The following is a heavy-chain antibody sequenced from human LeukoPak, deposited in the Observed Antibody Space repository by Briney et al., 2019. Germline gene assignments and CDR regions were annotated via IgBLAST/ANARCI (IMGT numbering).Heavy chain of an antibody. Sequence: GGSLRLSCAASGFTFSSYAMSWVRQAPGEGLEWVPAISGSGGSTYYADSVKGRFTISRDNSKNTLYLQMNSLRAEDTAVYYCAKDLEIAAAGTPYYFDYWGQGTLVTVSS. J-gene: IGHJ4*02. CDR1: GFTFSSYA. V-gene: IGHV3-23*01. D-gene: IGHD6-13*01. CDR3: AKDLEIAAAGTPYYFDY. CDR2: ISGSGGST.